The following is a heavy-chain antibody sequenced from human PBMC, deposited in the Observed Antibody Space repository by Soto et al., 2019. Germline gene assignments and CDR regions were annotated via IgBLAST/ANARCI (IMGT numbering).Heavy chain of an antibody. V-gene: IGHV3-9*01. CDR1: GFTFDDYA. CDR2: ISWNSGSI. J-gene: IGHJ3*02. CDR3: AKGLDSSGWYGGAFDI. D-gene: IGHD6-19*01. Sequence: GGSLRLSCAASGFTFDDYAMHWVRQAPGKGLEWVSGISWNSGSIGYADSVKGRFTISRDNAKNSLYLQMNSLRAEDTALYYCAKGLDSSGWYGGAFDIWGQGTMVTVSS.